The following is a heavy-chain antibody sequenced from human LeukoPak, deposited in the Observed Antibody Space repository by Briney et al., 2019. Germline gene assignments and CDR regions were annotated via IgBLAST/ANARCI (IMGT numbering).Heavy chain of an antibody. V-gene: IGHV3-23*01. CDR1: GFTFSSYA. D-gene: IGHD3-10*01. Sequence: GGSLRLSCAASGFTFSSYAMSWVRQAPGKGLEWVSAISGSGGSTYYADSVKGRFTISRDNSKNTLYLQMNSLRAEDTAVYYCAKDWRLWFGELFLNWFDPWGQGTLVTVSS. CDR3: AKDWRLWFGELFLNWFDP. CDR2: ISGSGGST. J-gene: IGHJ5*02.